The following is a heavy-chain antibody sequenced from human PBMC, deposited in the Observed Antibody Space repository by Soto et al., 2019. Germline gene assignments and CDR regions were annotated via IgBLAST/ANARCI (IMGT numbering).Heavy chain of an antibody. V-gene: IGHV4-39*07. D-gene: IGHD5-18*01. J-gene: IGHJ6*02. Sequence: SETLSLTCTVSGGSVSSSSDYWGWVRQPPGKGLEWIGCIYYSGSTYYNPSLKSRVTISVDTSKNQFSLKLSSVTAADTAVYYCARGGTAMVRGYYYYYYGMDVWGQGTTVTVSS. CDR1: GGSVSSSSDY. CDR3: ARGGTAMVRGYYYYYYGMDV. CDR2: IYYSGST.